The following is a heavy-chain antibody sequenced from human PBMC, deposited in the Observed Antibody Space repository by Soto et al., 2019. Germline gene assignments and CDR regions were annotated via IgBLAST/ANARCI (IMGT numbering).Heavy chain of an antibody. CDR1: GFTFSDYG. J-gene: IGHJ6*02. V-gene: IGHV3-30*18. CDR2: ISYAGNDK. Sequence: PGGSLRLSCVASGFTFSDYGIHWVRQAPGKGLEWVAVISYAGNDKYYADSVKGRFTISRDNSKNTLYLQMNGLRPEDTAVYYCAKDHWAGYSGYGIHNDMDVWGRRTTVTVSS. D-gene: IGHD5-12*01. CDR3: AKDHWAGYSGYGIHNDMDV.